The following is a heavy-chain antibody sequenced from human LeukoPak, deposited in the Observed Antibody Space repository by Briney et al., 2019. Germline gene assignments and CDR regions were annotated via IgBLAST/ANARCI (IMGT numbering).Heavy chain of an antibody. CDR1: GFTFRIYA. J-gene: IGHJ4*02. D-gene: IGHD6-19*01. CDR3: AREREQWLDSFDY. Sequence: GGSLRLSCAASGFTFRIYAMTWVRQAPGKGLEWVSSISSSSSYIYYADSVKGRFTISRDNAKNSLYLQMNSLRAEDTAVYYCAREREQWLDSFDYWGQGTLVTVSS. CDR2: ISSSSSYI. V-gene: IGHV3-21*01.